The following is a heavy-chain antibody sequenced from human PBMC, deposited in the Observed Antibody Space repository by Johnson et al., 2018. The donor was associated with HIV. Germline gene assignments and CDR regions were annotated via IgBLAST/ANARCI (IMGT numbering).Heavy chain of an antibody. CDR3: ALNWGAEGAFDI. CDR2: ISYDGSNK. CDR1: GFTFSSYA. V-gene: IGHV3-30*04. D-gene: IGHD7-27*01. J-gene: IGHJ3*02. Sequence: QVQLVESGGGVVQPGRSLRLSCAASGFTFSSYAMHWVGQAPGKGLEWVAVISYDGSNKYFADSVKGRFTISRDNSKNTLYLQMNSMRAEYTAVYYCALNWGAEGAFDIWGQGTMVTVSS.